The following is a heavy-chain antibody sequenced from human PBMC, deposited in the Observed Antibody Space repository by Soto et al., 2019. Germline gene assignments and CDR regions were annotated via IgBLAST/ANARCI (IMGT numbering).Heavy chain of an antibody. J-gene: IGHJ4*02. CDR2: ITSSGSYA. V-gene: IGHV3-11*06. CDR3: ASHPGSYDGSGYYKY. CDR1: GFTFSEYY. D-gene: IGHD3-22*01. Sequence: PGGSLRLSCAASGFTFSEYYMGWIRQAPGKGLEWISYITSSGSYADYSDSVKGRFTISRDNAKNSLYLQMNSLRAEDTAVYYCASHPGSYDGSGYYKYWGQGTPVTVSS.